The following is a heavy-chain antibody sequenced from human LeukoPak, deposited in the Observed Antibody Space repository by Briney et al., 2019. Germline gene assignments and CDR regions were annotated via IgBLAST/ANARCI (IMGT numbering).Heavy chain of an antibody. CDR1: GGSISSYY. CDR3: ARVRYSSGWTTFDAFDI. Sequence: SETLSLTCTASGGSISSYYWSWIRQPPGKGLEWIGYINYSGSTNYNPSLKSRVTISVDTSTNQFSLKLSSVTATDTAVYYWARVRYSSGWTTFDAFDIWGQETMVTVSS. V-gene: IGHV4-59*01. D-gene: IGHD6-19*01. J-gene: IGHJ3*02. CDR2: INYSGST.